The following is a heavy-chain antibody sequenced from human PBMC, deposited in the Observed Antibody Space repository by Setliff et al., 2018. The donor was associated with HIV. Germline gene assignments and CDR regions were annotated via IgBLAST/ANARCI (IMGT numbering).Heavy chain of an antibody. Sequence: PGGSLRLSCAASGFTFSNAWMSWVRQVPGQGLVWVSRINVDGSSISYADSVKGRLTISRDNAKNTLFLQMNSLRAEDTAVYSCARARGGNSEWSYWGQGTLVTVSS. D-gene: IGHD2-15*01. CDR2: INVDGSSI. CDR3: ARARGGNSEWSY. J-gene: IGHJ4*02. V-gene: IGHV3-74*01. CDR1: GFTFSNAW.